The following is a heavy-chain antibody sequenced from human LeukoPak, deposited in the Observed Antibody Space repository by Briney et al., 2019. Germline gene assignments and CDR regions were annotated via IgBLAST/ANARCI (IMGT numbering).Heavy chain of an antibody. CDR3: ARGYRISEIRFFEWLLDY. J-gene: IGHJ4*02. V-gene: IGHV4-4*07. CDR2: VHISETT. CDR1: GGSISGYF. Sequence: SDTLSLTCTVSGGSISGYFWHWIRQPAGNGLGWNRRVHISETTTYNPSLKSRVTMSVDTSNNHFSLNLSSVTAADTAVYYCARGYRISEIRFFEWLLDYWGQGYLVTVSS. D-gene: IGHD3-3*01.